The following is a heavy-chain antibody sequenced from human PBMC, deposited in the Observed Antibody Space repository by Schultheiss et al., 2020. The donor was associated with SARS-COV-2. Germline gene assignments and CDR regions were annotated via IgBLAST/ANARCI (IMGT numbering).Heavy chain of an antibody. CDR2: ISSSSSYI. Sequence: GSLRLSCAASGFTFSSYSMNWVRQAPGKGLEWVSSISSSSSYIYYADSVKGRFTISRDNAKNSLYLQMNSLRAEDTAVYYCARCIAAAGTGYYYYYGMDVWGQGTTVTVSS. J-gene: IGHJ6*02. CDR1: GFTFSSYS. CDR3: ARCIAAAGTGYYYYYGMDV. V-gene: IGHV3-21*01. D-gene: IGHD6-13*01.